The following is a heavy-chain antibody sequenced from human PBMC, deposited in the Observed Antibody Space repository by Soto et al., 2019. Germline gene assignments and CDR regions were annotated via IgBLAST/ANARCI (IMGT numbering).Heavy chain of an antibody. V-gene: IGHV3-66*01. Sequence: PGGSLRLSCAASGLTVSSNYMSWVRQAPGKGLEWVSVIYSGGSTYYADSVKGRFTISRDNSKNTLYLQMNSLRAEDTAVYYCAREPGYCTNGVCYSHFDYWGQGTLVTVSS. D-gene: IGHD2-8*01. CDR3: AREPGYCTNGVCYSHFDY. CDR2: IYSGGST. J-gene: IGHJ4*02. CDR1: GLTVSSNY.